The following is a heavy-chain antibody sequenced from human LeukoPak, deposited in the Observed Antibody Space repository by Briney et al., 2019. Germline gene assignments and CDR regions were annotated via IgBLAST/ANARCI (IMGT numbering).Heavy chain of an antibody. Sequence: SVKVSCKASGSTFSSYDINWVRQAPGQGLEWMGRIIPIFGTANYAQKFQGRVTITTDESTSTAYMELSSLRSEDTAVYYCARGPVPQLDFDYWGQGTLVTVSS. V-gene: IGHV1-69*05. D-gene: IGHD1-1*01. CDR2: IIPIFGTA. CDR3: ARGPVPQLDFDY. J-gene: IGHJ4*02. CDR1: GSTFSSYD.